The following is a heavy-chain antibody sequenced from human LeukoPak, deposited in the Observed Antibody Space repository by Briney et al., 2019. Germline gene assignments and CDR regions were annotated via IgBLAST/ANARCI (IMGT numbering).Heavy chain of an antibody. CDR3: AKDRAKILDCRFGACAFDI. D-gene: IGHD3/OR15-3a*01. J-gene: IGHJ3*02. CDR1: GFTFRSYV. CDR2: INSSGGRT. Sequence: GGFLRLSCAASGFTFRSYVMNWVHQAPGKGLEWVSTINSSGGRTYYADSVRGRFTISRDNSQNTLYLQMSSLRAEDTAVYYCAKDRAKILDCRFGACAFDIWGQGTMVTVSS. V-gene: IGHV3-23*01.